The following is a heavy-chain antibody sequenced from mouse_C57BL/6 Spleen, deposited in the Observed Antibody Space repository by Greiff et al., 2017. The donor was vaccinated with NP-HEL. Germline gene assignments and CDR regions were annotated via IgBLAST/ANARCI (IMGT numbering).Heavy chain of an antibody. J-gene: IGHJ4*01. CDR3: AREVDSSGYAMDY. V-gene: IGHV3-6*01. Sequence: EVKLMESGPGLVKPSQSLSLTCSVTGYSITSGYYWNWIRQFPGNKLEWMGYISYDGSNNYNPSLKNRISITRDTSKNQFFLKLNSVTTEDTATYYCAREVDSSGYAMDYWGQGTSVTVSS. D-gene: IGHD3-2*01. CDR1: GYSITSGYY. CDR2: ISYDGSN.